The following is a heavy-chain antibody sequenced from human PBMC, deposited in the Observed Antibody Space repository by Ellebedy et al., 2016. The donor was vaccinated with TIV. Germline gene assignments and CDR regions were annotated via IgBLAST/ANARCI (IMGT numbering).Heavy chain of an antibody. J-gene: IGHJ4*02. CDR1: GFTVSSKY. D-gene: IGHD7-27*01. CDR3: ARGLGMGYYFDS. Sequence: GESLKISCAASGFTVSSKYMSWVRQAPGKGLEWVSIIFGDDYTYYADSVKGRFTISRDKSTNTVHLQLNSLRADDTAGYFCARGLGMGYYFDSWGQGTPVSVSS. V-gene: IGHV3-66*01. CDR2: IFGDDYT.